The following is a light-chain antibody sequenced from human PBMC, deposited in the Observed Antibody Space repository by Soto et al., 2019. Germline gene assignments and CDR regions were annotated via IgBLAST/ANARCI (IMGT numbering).Light chain of an antibody. Sequence: EIVLTQSPGTLSLSVGERATLSCRASQSVSGYLAWYQLTPGQAPRLLIYDASNRATGITDRFSGSGSWTDFTLTINRLEPEDFTVYYCQQYGSSPLTFGGGTTVDIK. CDR2: DAS. CDR1: QSVSGY. CDR3: QQYGSSPLT. J-gene: IGKJ4*01. V-gene: IGKV3-20*01.